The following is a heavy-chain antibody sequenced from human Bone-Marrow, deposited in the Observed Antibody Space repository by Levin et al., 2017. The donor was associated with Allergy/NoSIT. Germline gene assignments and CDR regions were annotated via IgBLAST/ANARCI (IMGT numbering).Heavy chain of an antibody. CDR3: ASNVETTVVTPFDY. CDR2: ISSSSSYI. D-gene: IGHD4-23*01. Sequence: GGSLRLSCAASGFTFSSYSMNWVRQAPGKGLEWVSSISSSSSYIYYADSVKGRFTISRDNAKNSLYLQMNSLRAEDTAVYYCASNVETTVVTPFDYWGQGTLVTVSS. V-gene: IGHV3-21*01. J-gene: IGHJ4*02. CDR1: GFTFSSYS.